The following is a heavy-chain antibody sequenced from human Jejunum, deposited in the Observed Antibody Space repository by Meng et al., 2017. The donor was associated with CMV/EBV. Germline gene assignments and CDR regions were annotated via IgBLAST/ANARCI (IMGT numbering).Heavy chain of an antibody. CDR1: GESMGSHY. V-gene: IGHV4-59*11. D-gene: IGHD1-1*01. CDR3: ARGLGHASNNSHDY. CDR2: VYYSGSA. J-gene: IGHJ4*02. Sequence: VSGESMGSHYWSWIRQPPGKGLEWMGHVYYSGSATSRPSLQRRVSISLDMSKNQFSLKLRSVTAADTAMYFCARGLGHASNNSHDYWGQGTLVTVSS.